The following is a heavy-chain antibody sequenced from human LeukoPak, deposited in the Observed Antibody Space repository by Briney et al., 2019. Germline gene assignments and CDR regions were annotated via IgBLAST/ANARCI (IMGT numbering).Heavy chain of an antibody. Sequence: PSETLSLTCTVSGGSISSYYWSWIRQPPGKGLEWIGYIYYSGSTNYNPSLKSRVTISVDTSKNQFSLKLSSVTAADTAVYYCARAWNYDILTGYPHWFGPWGQGTLVTVSS. V-gene: IGHV4-59*01. CDR1: GGSISSYY. CDR2: IYYSGST. J-gene: IGHJ5*02. CDR3: ARAWNYDILTGYPHWFGP. D-gene: IGHD3-9*01.